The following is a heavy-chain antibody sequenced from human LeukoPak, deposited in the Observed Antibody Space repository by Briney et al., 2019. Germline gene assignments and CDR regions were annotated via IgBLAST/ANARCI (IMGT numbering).Heavy chain of an antibody. V-gene: IGHV4-59*08. Sequence: SETLSLTCTASGGSMSPYHWGWIRQPPGKGLEWTGYIYYSGSTNYNPSLKSRVTISVDTSKNQFSLKLSSVTAADTAVYYCARPKYDFWSGSPNPYYFDYWGQGTLVTVSS. CDR2: IYYSGST. CDR1: GGSMSPYH. J-gene: IGHJ4*02. CDR3: ARPKYDFWSGSPNPYYFDY. D-gene: IGHD3-3*01.